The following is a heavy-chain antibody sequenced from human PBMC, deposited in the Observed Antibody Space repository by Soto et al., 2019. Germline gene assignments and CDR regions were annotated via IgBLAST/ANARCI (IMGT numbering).Heavy chain of an antibody. CDR2: IDPSDSYT. V-gene: IGHV5-10-1*01. D-gene: IGHD3-22*01. Sequence: PGESLKISCKGSGYSFTSYWISWVRQMPGKGLEWMGRIDPSDSYTNYSPSFQGHVTISADKSISTAYLQWSSLKASDTAMYYCARILGYYDSSGYYFEYFQHWGQGTLVTVSS. CDR1: GYSFTSYW. J-gene: IGHJ1*01. CDR3: ARILGYYDSSGYYFEYFQH.